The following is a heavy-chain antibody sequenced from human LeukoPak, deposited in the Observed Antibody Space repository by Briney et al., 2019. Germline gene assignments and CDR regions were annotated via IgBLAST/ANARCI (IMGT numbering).Heavy chain of an antibody. V-gene: IGHV1-69*04. J-gene: IGHJ4*02. CDR3: AVDGRTYYYDSSGYYFDY. D-gene: IGHD3-22*01. CDR2: IIPILGIA. Sequence: SVKVSCKASGGTFSSYAISRVRQAPGQGLEWMGRIIPILGIANYAQKFQGRVTITADKSTSTAYMELSSLRSEDTAVYYCAVDGRTYYYDSSGYYFDYWGQGTLVTVSS. CDR1: GGTFSSYA.